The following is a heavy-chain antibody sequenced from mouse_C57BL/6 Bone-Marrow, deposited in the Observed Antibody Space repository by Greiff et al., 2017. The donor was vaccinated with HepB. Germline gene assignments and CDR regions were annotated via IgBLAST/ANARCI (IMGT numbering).Heavy chain of an antibody. D-gene: IGHD1-1*01. CDR1: GYTFTSYT. CDR3: ARRGIFYHGSSYHH. Sequence: QVQLQQSGAELARPGASVKMSCKASGYTFTSYTMHWVKQRTGQGLEWIGYINPSSGNTKYNQKFKDKATLTADKSSSTAYMQLSSLTSEDAAVYYCARRGIFYHGSSYHHWGQSTTLTVS. V-gene: IGHV1-4*01. CDR2: INPSSGNT. J-gene: IGHJ2*01.